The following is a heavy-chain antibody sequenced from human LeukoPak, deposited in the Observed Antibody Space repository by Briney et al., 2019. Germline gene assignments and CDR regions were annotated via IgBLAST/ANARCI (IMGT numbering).Heavy chain of an antibody. D-gene: IGHD3-22*01. CDR3: TKSDGSGLIRI. J-gene: IGHJ3*02. Sequence: PSETPSLTCTVSGDSLTGYYWGWIRQPPGKGLEWIGNIYYTGNTYYNPSLKSRVTISLGTSKNQFSLKVISMTAADTAVYYCTKSDGSGLIRICGRGTMVTVSS. CDR2: IYYTGNT. V-gene: IGHV4-39*07. CDR1: GDSLTGYY.